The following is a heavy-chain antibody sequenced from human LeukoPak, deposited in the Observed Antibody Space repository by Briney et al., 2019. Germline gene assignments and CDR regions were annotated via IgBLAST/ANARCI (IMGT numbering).Heavy chain of an antibody. D-gene: IGHD3-10*01. CDR2: IRYDGSNK. J-gene: IGHJ6*03. CDR1: GFTFSNYG. V-gene: IGHV3-30*02. CDR3: AKGVPYGSGSYYNPKYYYYMDV. Sequence: PGGSLRLSCAASGFTFSNYGMHWVRQAPGKGLEWVAFIRYDGSNKYYADSVKGRFIISRDNSKNTLYLQMNSLRAEDTALYYCAKGVPYGSGSYYNPKYYYYMDVWGKGTTVTVSS.